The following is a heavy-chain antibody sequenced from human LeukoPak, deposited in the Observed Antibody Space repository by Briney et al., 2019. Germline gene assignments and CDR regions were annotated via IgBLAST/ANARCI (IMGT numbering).Heavy chain of an antibody. CDR3: ATSGWGGYYFDY. CDR2: ISSSSSYI. V-gene: IGHV3-21*01. Sequence: GGSLRLSCAASGFTFSSYSMNWVRQAPGKGLEWVSSISSSSSYIYYADSVKGRFTISRDNAKNSLYLQMNSLRAGDTAVYYCATSGWGGYYFDYWGQGTLVTVSS. J-gene: IGHJ4*02. D-gene: IGHD6-19*01. CDR1: GFTFSSYS.